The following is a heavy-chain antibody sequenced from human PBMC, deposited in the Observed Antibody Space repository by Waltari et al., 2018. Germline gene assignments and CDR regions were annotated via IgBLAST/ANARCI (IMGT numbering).Heavy chain of an antibody. Sequence: EVQLVESGGGLVHPGGSLRLSCAASGFSFSSYWMSWVRQAPGKGREWVASIKQDGSDKHYMDSGRGRFTISRDNAKKSLYLEMNRLIDDDTAVYYCASVRSGWDFWGQGTLVTVSS. CDR3: ASVRSGWDF. CDR2: IKQDGSDK. D-gene: IGHD6-19*01. J-gene: IGHJ4*02. V-gene: IGHV3-7*02. CDR1: GFSFSSYW.